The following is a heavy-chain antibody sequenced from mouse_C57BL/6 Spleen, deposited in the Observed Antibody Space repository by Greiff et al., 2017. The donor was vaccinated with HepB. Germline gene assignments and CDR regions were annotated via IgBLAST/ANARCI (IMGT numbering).Heavy chain of an antibody. V-gene: IGHV1-59*01. CDR2: IDPSDSYT. CDR1: GYTFTSYW. D-gene: IGHD4-1*01. Sequence: QVQLQQPGAELVRPGTSVKLSCKASGYTFTSYWMHWVKQRPGQGLEWIGVIDPSDSYTNYNQKFKGKATLTVDTSSSTAYMQLSSLTSEDSAVYYCARCNWAVDYWGQGTTLTVSS. CDR3: ARCNWAVDY. J-gene: IGHJ2*01.